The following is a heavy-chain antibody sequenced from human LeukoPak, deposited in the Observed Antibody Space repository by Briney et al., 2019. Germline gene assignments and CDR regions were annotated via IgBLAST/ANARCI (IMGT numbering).Heavy chain of an antibody. D-gene: IGHD5-18*01. J-gene: IGHJ4*02. Sequence: SETLSLTCTVSGGSISSYYWSWIRQPPGKGLEWIGYIYYSGSTNYNPSLKSRVTISVDTSKNQFSLKLSSVTAADTAVYYCARSSLPDGYPHYWGQGTLVTVSS. V-gene: IGHV4-59*01. CDR1: GGSISSYY. CDR3: ARSSLPDGYPHY. CDR2: IYYSGST.